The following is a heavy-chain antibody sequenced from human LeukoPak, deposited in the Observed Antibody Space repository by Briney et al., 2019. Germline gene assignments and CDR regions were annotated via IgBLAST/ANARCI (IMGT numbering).Heavy chain of an antibody. CDR3: ARGRGRYCSSTSCYTGFDY. CDR2: INHSGST. V-gene: IGHV4-34*01. J-gene: IGHJ4*02. Sequence: PSETLSLTCAVYGGSFSGYYWSWIRQPPGKGLEWIGEINHSGSTNYNPSLKSRVTISVDTSKNQFSLKLSSVTAADTAVYYCARGRGRYCSSTSCYTGFDYWGQGTLVTVSS. CDR1: GGSFSGYY. D-gene: IGHD2-2*02.